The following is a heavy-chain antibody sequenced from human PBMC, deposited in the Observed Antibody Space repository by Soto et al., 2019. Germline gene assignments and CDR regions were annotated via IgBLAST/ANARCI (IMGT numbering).Heavy chain of an antibody. Sequence: SETLSLTCTVSGGSISSGGYYWSWIRQHPGKGLEWIGYIYYSGSTYYNPSLKSQVTISVDTSKNQFSLKLSSVTAADTAVYYCARDGAYSSGSRALYGMDVWGQGTTVTVSS. CDR1: GGSISSGGYY. CDR2: IYYSGST. D-gene: IGHD6-19*01. CDR3: ARDGAYSSGSRALYGMDV. V-gene: IGHV4-31*01. J-gene: IGHJ6*02.